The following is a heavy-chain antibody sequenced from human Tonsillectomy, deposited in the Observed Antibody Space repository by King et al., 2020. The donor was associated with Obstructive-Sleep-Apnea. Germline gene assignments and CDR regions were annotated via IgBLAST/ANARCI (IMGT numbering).Heavy chain of an antibody. CDR3: ARDRGLWSAFDY. D-gene: IGHD2-8*02. CDR2: TSKEGRNR. V-gene: IGHV3-30*04. CDR1: GFTLSDYV. Sequence: VQLVESGGGVVQPGRSLRLSCVASGFTLSDYVIHWVRQAPGKGLEWGAVTSKEGRNRFYADSVKGRFTMSRDNSKNTVYVQMNSLRVDDTAMYFCARDRGLWSAFDYWGQGSLVTVSS. J-gene: IGHJ4*02.